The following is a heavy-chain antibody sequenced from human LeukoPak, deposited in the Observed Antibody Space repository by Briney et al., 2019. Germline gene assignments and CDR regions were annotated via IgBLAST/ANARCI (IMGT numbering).Heavy chain of an antibody. CDR1: GGSISSSSYY. D-gene: IGHD1-14*01. CDR3: ARDTGVRPRVAHFDF. V-gene: IGHV4-39*06. CDR2: IYYRGST. J-gene: IGHJ4*02. Sequence: NPSETLSLTCTVSGGSISSSSYYRGWIRQPPGKGLEWNASIYYRGSTYYNPSLKSRVTISVDTSKNQFTLQLNAVTPEDTAVYNCARDTGVRPRVAHFDFWGQGTLVTVSS.